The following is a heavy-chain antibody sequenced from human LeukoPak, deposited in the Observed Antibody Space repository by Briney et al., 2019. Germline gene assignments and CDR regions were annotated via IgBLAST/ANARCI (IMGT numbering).Heavy chain of an antibody. Sequence: PGGSLRLSCGASGFAFSSYWMTWLRQAPGKGLEFVANIEPAGSATYYADSVKGRFTFSRDNTKNLLYLQMNSLTAEDSAVYHCGRFGYVSAVDTWRQGALVTASS. CDR3: GRFGYVSAVDT. CDR2: IEPAGSAT. CDR1: GFAFSSYW. J-gene: IGHJ5*02. V-gene: IGHV3-7*01. D-gene: IGHD2-15*01.